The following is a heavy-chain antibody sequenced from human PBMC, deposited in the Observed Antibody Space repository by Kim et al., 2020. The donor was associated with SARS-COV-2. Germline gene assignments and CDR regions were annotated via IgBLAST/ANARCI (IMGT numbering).Heavy chain of an antibody. CDR3: AKDQWLVRNPAYYFDY. V-gene: IGHV3-9*01. J-gene: IGHJ4*02. Sequence: GGSLRLSCAASGFTFDDYAMHWVRQAPGKVLEWVSGISWNSGSIGYADSVKGRFTISRDNAKNSLYLQMNSLRAEDTALYYCAKDQWLVRNPAYYFDYWGQGTLVTVSS. CDR2: ISWNSGSI. D-gene: IGHD6-19*01. CDR1: GFTFDDYA.